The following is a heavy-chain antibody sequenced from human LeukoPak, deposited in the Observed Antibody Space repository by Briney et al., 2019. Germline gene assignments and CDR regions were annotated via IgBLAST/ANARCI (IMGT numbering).Heavy chain of an antibody. D-gene: IGHD6-19*01. CDR3: ARGRGLGEFAVASFDS. CDR2: LYSDGRSL. V-gene: IGHV3-74*01. J-gene: IGHJ4*02. CDR1: GFSFTGYW. Sequence: GGSLRLSCAGSGFSFTGYWMHWVRQTPGKALVWISRLYSDGRSLTYADSVKGRFTISRDNAENMLYLQMNSLRADDTGVYYCARGRGLGEFAVASFDSWGRGTLVTVSS.